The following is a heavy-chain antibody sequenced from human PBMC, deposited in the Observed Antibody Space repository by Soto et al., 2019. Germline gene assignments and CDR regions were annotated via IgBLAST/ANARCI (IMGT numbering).Heavy chain of an antibody. CDR3: AREGSSPFNWFDP. J-gene: IGHJ5*02. D-gene: IGHD6-6*01. V-gene: IGHV4-31*03. Sequence: QVQLQESGPGLGKPSQTLSLTCTVSGGSITSGGYYWSWSRQHPGKGLEWIGYISYSGSTSYNPSLKSRVTRSVDTAKNQFSLKLSSVTAADTAVYYCAREGSSPFNWFDPWGQGTLVTVSS. CDR2: ISYSGST. CDR1: GGSITSGGYY.